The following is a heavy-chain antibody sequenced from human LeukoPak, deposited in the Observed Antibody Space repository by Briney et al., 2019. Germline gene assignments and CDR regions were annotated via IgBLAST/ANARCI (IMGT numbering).Heavy chain of an antibody. D-gene: IGHD6-19*01. J-gene: IGHJ5*02. CDR1: GYTFTTYD. Sequence: AASVKVSCKASGYTFTTYDINWVRQATGQGLEWMGWMNPNSGNTGYTQKFQGRVTMTRNTSISTAYMELGSLRSEDTAVYYCARGRGSGHKENWFDPWGQGTLVTVSS. CDR3: ARGRGSGHKENWFDP. CDR2: MNPNSGNT. V-gene: IGHV1-8*01.